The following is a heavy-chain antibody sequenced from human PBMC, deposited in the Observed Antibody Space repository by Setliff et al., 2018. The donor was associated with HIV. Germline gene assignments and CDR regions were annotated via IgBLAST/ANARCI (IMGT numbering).Heavy chain of an antibody. CDR2: ISSTGAS. CDR1: GDSINSHF. Sequence: SETLSLTCTVSGDSINSHFWTWIRQSPRKGLEWIGYISSTGASWYNPSLKSRVTMSIDTSKIHFSLTLSSVSGADTALYFCARGGKRAFDIWGQGAMVTVSS. J-gene: IGHJ3*02. V-gene: IGHV4-59*11. CDR3: ARGGKRAFDI.